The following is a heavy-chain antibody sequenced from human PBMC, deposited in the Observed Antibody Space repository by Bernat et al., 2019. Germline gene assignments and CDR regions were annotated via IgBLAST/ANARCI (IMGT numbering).Heavy chain of an antibody. Sequence: EVQLVESGGGLVKPGGSLRLSCAASGLTFRNAWMNWVRQAPGKGLEWVGRIKSIGDGGATDYAAPVKGRFTISRDDSKDTLYLQMNSLKTEDTAVYYCVTDAAREDVFHWIYEHWGQGNLVTVSS. CDR2: IKSIGDGGAT. V-gene: IGHV3-15*01. D-gene: IGHD3-3*01. CDR1: GLTFRNAW. J-gene: IGHJ4*02. CDR3: VTDAAREDVFHWIYEH.